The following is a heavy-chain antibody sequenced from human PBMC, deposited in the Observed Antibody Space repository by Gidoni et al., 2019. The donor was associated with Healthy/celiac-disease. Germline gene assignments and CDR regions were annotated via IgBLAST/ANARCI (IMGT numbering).Heavy chain of an antibody. J-gene: IGHJ2*01. CDR3: ARQLTYCGGDCYWYFDL. V-gene: IGHV4-39*01. Sequence: QLQLQESGPGLVKPSETLSLTCTVSGCSISSSSYYWGWIRQPPGKGLEWIGSIYYSGSTYYNPSLKSRVTISVDTSKNQFSLKLSSVTAADTAVYYCARQLTYCGGDCYWYFDLWGRGTLVTVSS. D-gene: IGHD2-21*01. CDR1: GCSISSSSYY. CDR2: IYYSGST.